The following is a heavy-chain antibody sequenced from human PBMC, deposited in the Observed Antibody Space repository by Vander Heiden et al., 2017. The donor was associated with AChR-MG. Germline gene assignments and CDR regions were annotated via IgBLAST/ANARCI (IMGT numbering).Heavy chain of an antibody. CDR1: GGTFSSYA. J-gene: IGHJ4*02. V-gene: IGHV1-69*06. CDR3: ARGGSYDYVWGTYPKYYFDY. CDR2: IIPIFGTA. Sequence: QVQLVQSGAEVKKPGSSVKVSCKASGGTFSSYAISWVRQGPGQGLEWMGGIIPIFGTANYAQKFQGRVTITADKSTSTAYMELSSLRSEDTAVYYCARGGSYDYVWGTYPKYYFDYWGQGTLVTVSS. D-gene: IGHD3-16*01.